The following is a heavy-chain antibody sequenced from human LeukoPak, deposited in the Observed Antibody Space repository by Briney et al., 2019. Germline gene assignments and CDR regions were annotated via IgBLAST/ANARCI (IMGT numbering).Heavy chain of an antibody. CDR1: GYTFTTYF. V-gene: IGHV1-2*02. CDR3: ARGSRDFDY. CDR2: INPNSGGT. D-gene: IGHD2-2*01. J-gene: IGHJ4*02. Sequence: ASVKVSCKASGYTFTTYFMHWVRQAPGQRLEWVGWINPNSGGTNYAQKFQGRVTMTRDTSISTAYMELSSLRSEDTAVYYCARGSRDFDYWGQGTLVTVSS.